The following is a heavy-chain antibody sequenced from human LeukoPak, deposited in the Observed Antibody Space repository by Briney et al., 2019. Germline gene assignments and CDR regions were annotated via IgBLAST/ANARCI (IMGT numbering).Heavy chain of an antibody. J-gene: IGHJ4*02. D-gene: IGHD3/OR15-3a*01. CDR2: VSYDGSNK. V-gene: IGHV3-30-3*01. Sequence: GGSLRLSCATSGFTFSDYAMHWVRQAPGKGLQWVAIVSYDGSNKYYADSVQGRFIMSKDNSRNTLFLQMNSLRAEDTAVYYCASGLSYFDYWGRGTLVTVSS. CDR1: GFTFSDYA. CDR3: ASGLSYFDY.